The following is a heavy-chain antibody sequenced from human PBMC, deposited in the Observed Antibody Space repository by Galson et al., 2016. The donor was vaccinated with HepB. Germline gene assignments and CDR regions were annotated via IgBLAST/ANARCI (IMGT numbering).Heavy chain of an antibody. Sequence: SVKVSCKASGGTFSSHVISWVRQAPGQGLEWMGGIIPIFGSINYAQKFQGRVTITADDYTSTVYIELRSLRSEDTAVYYCGGGAYSRVGGDYYYFYGMDVWGQGTTVTVSS. CDR1: GGTFSSHV. CDR2: IIPIFGSI. J-gene: IGHJ6*02. D-gene: IGHD6-13*01. CDR3: GGGAYSRVGGDYYYFYGMDV. V-gene: IGHV1-69*13.